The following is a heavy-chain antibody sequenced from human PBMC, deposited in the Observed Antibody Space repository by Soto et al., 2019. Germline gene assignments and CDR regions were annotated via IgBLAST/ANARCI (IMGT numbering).Heavy chain of an antibody. Sequence: ASETLSLTCTVSGGSISSYYWSWIRQPPGKGLEWIGYIYYSGSTNYNPSLKSRVTISVDTSKNQFSLKLSSVTAADTAVYYCARHVDCSGGSCYYFDYWGQGTLVTVS. CDR1: GGSISSYY. V-gene: IGHV4-59*08. D-gene: IGHD2-15*01. J-gene: IGHJ4*02. CDR3: ARHVDCSGGSCYYFDY. CDR2: IYYSGST.